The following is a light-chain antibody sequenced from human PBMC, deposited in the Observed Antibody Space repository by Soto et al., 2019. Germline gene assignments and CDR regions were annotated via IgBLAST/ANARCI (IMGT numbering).Light chain of an antibody. CDR3: QQSYSTPRGRHT. CDR1: QSISTY. J-gene: IGKJ2*01. CDR2: AAS. V-gene: IGKV1-39*01. Sequence: DIQMTQSPSSLSASVGDRVTITCRASQSISTYLNWYQQKPGKAPKVLIYAASSLQSGVPSRFSGSGSGTDFTLTISSLQPEDFATYYCQQSYSTPRGRHTFGQGTKLEIK.